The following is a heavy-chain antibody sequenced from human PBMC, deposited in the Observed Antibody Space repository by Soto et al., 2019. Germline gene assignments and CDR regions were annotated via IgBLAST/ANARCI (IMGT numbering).Heavy chain of an antibody. V-gene: IGHV3-33*01. D-gene: IGHD6-19*01. Sequence: GGSLRLSCAASGFTFSGYGMHWVRQAPGKGLEWVAVIWYDGSNKYYADSVKGRFTISRDNSKNTLYLQMNSLRAEDTAVYYCASTAVAGTADVDYWGQGTLVTVSS. CDR1: GFTFSGYG. CDR3: ASTAVAGTADVDY. CDR2: IWYDGSNK. J-gene: IGHJ4*02.